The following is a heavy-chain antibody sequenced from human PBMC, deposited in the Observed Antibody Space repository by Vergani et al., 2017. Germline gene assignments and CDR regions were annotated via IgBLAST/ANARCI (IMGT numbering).Heavy chain of an antibody. CDR1: GFSLTTGGVG. V-gene: IGHV2-5*01. CDR2: VYWNDDE. D-gene: IGHD3-9*01. J-gene: IGHJ3*01. CDR3: VHRLGYFDWDGAFDV. Sequence: QITLRESGPTLVKPTQTLTLTCTFSGFSLTTGGVGVGWLRQPPGRALEWLAFVYWNDDERYSPSLKSRVTITKDTSKTEVILTMATMDPVDTATYYCVHRLGYFDWDGAFDVWGPGTMVTVSS.